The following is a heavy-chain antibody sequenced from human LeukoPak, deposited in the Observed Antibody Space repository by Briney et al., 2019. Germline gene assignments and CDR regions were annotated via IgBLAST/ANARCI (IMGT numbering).Heavy chain of an antibody. CDR3: ARGYYDILTGWFPSDAFDI. D-gene: IGHD3-9*01. Sequence: ASVKFSCKASGYTFTSYGISWVRQAPGQGLEWMGWISAYNGNTNYAQKLQGRVTMTTDTSTSTAYMELRSLRSDDTAVYYCARGYYDILTGWFPSDAFDIWGQGTMVTVSS. V-gene: IGHV1-18*04. CDR1: GYTFTSYG. J-gene: IGHJ3*02. CDR2: ISAYNGNT.